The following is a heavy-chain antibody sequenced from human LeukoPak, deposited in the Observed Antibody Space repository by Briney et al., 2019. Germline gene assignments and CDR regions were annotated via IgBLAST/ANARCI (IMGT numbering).Heavy chain of an antibody. Sequence: GASVKVSCKASGYTFTSYVISWVRQAPGQGLEWMGWISAYNGNTNYAQKLQGRVTMTTDTSTSTAYMELRSLRSDDTAVYYCARGEYCSSISCYVLYYFDYWGQGTLVTVSS. CDR1: GYTFTSYV. V-gene: IGHV1-18*01. CDR2: ISAYNGNT. J-gene: IGHJ4*02. D-gene: IGHD2-2*01. CDR3: ARGEYCSSISCYVLYYFDY.